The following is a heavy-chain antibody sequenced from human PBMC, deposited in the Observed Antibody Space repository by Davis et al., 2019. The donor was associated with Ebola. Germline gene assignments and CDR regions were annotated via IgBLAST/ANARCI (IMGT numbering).Heavy chain of an antibody. CDR1: GFTFSSYS. D-gene: IGHD1-26*01. V-gene: IGHV3-48*01. CDR2: ISSSSSTI. CDR3: AKFGSGSYGTLDY. Sequence: GESLKISCAASGFTFSSYSMNWVRQTPGKGLEWVSYISSSSSTIYYADSVKGRFTISRDNSKNTLYLQMNSLRAEDTAVYYCAKFGSGSYGTLDYWGQGTLVTVSS. J-gene: IGHJ4*02.